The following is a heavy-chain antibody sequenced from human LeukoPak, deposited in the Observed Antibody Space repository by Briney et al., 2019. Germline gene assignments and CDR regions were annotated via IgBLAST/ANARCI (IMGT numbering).Heavy chain of an antibody. D-gene: IGHD6-19*01. Sequence: GGSLRLSCAASGFIVSHNYMTWVRQAPGKGLEWISVIYIDGTTYYADSVKGRFTISRDQANNTLYLQMNTLRGEDTAVYYCARDISSGWYGDWGQGTLVTVSS. CDR2: IYIDGTT. CDR1: GFIVSHNY. V-gene: IGHV3-53*01. CDR3: ARDISSGWYGD. J-gene: IGHJ4*02.